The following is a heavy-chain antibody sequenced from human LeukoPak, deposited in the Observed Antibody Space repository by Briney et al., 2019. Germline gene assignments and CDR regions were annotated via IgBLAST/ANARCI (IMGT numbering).Heavy chain of an antibody. CDR1: GYTFTSYA. D-gene: IGHD3-22*01. Sequence: ASVKVSCKASGYTFTSYAMNWVRQAPGQGLEWMGWINTNTGNPTYAQGFTGRFVFSLDTSVGTAYLQISSLKAEDTAVYYCARDDSSGYYNWFDPWGQGTLVTVSS. V-gene: IGHV7-4-1*02. J-gene: IGHJ5*02. CDR3: ARDDSSGYYNWFDP. CDR2: INTNTGNP.